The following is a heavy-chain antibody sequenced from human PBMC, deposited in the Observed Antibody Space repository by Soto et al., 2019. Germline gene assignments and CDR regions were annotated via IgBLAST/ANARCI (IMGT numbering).Heavy chain of an antibody. D-gene: IGHD1-26*01. J-gene: IGHJ6*02. CDR1: GYSFTSYW. V-gene: IGHV5-51*01. Sequence: PGESLKISCKGSGYSFTSYWIGWVRQMPGKGLEWMGIIYPGDSDTRYSPYFQGQVTISADKSISTAYLQWSSLKSSDTAMFYCSRHRIVGATPWYYYYGMDVWGQGTTVTVSS. CDR2: IYPGDSDT. CDR3: SRHRIVGATPWYYYYGMDV.